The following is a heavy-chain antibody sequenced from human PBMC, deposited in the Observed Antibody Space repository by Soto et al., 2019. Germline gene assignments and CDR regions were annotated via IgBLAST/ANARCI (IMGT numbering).Heavy chain of an antibody. V-gene: IGHV3-64D*06. CDR2: ISINGGST. D-gene: IGHD3-22*01. CDR1: GFTFSIYA. CDR3: VKGEYYYDSSGWSDFDY. Sequence: GGSLRLSCSASGFTFSIYAMHWVRQAPGKGLEYVSSISINGGSTHYADSVKGRFTISRDNSKNTQYLQMSSLRADDTALYYCVKGEYYYDSSGWSDFDYWGQGTLVTVSS. J-gene: IGHJ4*02.